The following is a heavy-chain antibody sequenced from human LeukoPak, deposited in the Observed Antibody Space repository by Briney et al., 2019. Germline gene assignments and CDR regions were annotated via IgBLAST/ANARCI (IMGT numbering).Heavy chain of an antibody. CDR2: IYTSGST. V-gene: IGHV4-61*02. CDR1: GGSTSSTNYY. D-gene: IGHD3-3*01. CDR3: ARDYDFWSGYFRPGNAFDI. Sequence: SETLSLTCTVSGGSTSSTNYYWSWIRQPAGKGLEWIGRIYTSGSTNYNPSLKSRVTMSVDTSKNQFSLKLSSVTAADTAVYYCARDYDFWSGYFRPGNAFDIWAKGQWSPSLQ. J-gene: IGHJ3*02.